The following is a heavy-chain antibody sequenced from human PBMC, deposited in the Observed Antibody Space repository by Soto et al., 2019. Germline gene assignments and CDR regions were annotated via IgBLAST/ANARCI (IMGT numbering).Heavy chain of an antibody. J-gene: IGHJ6*02. CDR3: AKGPAIVLVPAAMNYYYGMDV. CDR1: GFTFSSYG. V-gene: IGHV3-30*18. Sequence: QVQLVESGGGVVQPGRSLRLSCAASGFTFSSYGMHWVRQAPGKGLEWVAVISYDGSNKYYADSVKSRFTISRDNSXXTLYLQMNSLRAEATAVYYCAKGPAIVLVPAAMNYYYGMDVWGQGTTVTVSS. D-gene: IGHD2-2*01. CDR2: ISYDGSNK.